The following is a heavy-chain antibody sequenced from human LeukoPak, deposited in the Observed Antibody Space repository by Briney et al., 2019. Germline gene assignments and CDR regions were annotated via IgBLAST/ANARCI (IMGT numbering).Heavy chain of an antibody. V-gene: IGHV1-69*13. CDR2: IIPIFGTA. Sequence: SVKVSCTASGGTFSSYAISWVRQAPGQGLEWMGGIIPIFGTANYAQKFQGRVTITADESTSTAYMELSSLRSEDTAVYYCARDPNTAMEKYYYYYGMDVWGQGTTVTVSS. CDR3: ARDPNTAMEKYYYYYGMDV. CDR1: GGTFSSYA. J-gene: IGHJ6*02. D-gene: IGHD5-18*01.